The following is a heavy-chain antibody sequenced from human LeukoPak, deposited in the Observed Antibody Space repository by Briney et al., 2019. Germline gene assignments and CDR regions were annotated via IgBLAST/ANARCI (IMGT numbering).Heavy chain of an antibody. CDR2: IYRGGST. D-gene: IGHD3-22*01. J-gene: IGHJ4*02. V-gene: IGHV3-66*04. Sequence: PGGSLRLSCAASGFTVGSNYMTWVRQAPGKGLEWVSTIYRGGSTNYADSVKGRFTISRDTSKNTLYLQMNSLRAEDTAVYYCARLSANSSADFFDYWGQGTLVTVSS. CDR1: GFTVGSNY. CDR3: ARLSANSSADFFDY.